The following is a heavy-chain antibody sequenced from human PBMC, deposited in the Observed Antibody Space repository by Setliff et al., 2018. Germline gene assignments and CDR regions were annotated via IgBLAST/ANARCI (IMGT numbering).Heavy chain of an antibody. J-gene: IGHJ4*02. D-gene: IGHD3-3*01. CDR3: ARGVYRSGRGEWSRPYYFDY. V-gene: IGHV4-34*01. CDR1: GGSFSGYY. Sequence: SETLSLTCAVYGGSFSGYYWSWIRQPPGKGLEWIGGINHSGSTNYNPSLKSRVTISVDTSKNQFSLKLSSVTAADTAVYYCARGVYRSGRGEWSRPYYFDYWGQGTLVTVSS. CDR2: INHSGST.